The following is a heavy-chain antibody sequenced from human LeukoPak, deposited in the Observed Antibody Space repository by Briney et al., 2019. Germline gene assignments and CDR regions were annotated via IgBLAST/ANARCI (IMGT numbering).Heavy chain of an antibody. CDR2: ISGSGDST. CDR1: GFTFNTYA. CDR3: AKDAYYYGSGSPSGY. J-gene: IGHJ4*02. Sequence: PGGSLRLSCAASGFTFNTYAMSWVRQAPGKGLEWVSAISGSGDSTYYADSVKGRFTISRDNSKNTLYLQMNSLRAEDTAVYYCAKDAYYYGSGSPSGYWGQGTLVTVSS. V-gene: IGHV3-23*01. D-gene: IGHD3-10*01.